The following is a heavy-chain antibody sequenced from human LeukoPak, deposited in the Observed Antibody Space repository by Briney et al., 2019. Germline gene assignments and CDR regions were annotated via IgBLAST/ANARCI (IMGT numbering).Heavy chain of an antibody. J-gene: IGHJ3*02. CDR2: IYHSGST. V-gene: IGHV4-30-2*01. CDR3: ARGIPANDAFDI. Sequence: SQTLSLTCTVSGGSISSGGYYWSWIRQPPGKGLEWIGYIYHSGSTYYNPSLKSRVTISVDRSKNQFSLKLSSVTAADTAVYYCARGIPANDAFDIWGQGTMVTVSS. CDR1: GGSISSGGYY.